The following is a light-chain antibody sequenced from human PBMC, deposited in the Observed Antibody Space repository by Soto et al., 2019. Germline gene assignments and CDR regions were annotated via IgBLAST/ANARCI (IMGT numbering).Light chain of an antibody. J-gene: IGKJ2*01. V-gene: IGKV1-39*01. CDR2: AAS. CDR1: QTISTY. Sequence: DIQMTQSPSSLSASVGDRVTITCRASQTISTYLNWYQQNPGKAPKLLIYAASTLQSGVPSRFSGSGSGTISPLTISSLQPEVFATNYCQQSHGTPYTFARGTKLEIK. CDR3: QQSHGTPYT.